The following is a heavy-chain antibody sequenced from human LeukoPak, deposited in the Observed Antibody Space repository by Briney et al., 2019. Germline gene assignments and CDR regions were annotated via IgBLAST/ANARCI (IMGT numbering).Heavy chain of an antibody. J-gene: IGHJ4*02. Sequence: PSETLSLTCTVSGGSIDSYYWSWIRQPPGKGLEWIGYIYYTGSTEYHPSLTSRVTISLDTSMNQFSLKLTSVTAADTAVYYCARVYQSAEFYFDYWGQGNLVSVST. CDR2: IYYTGST. CDR3: ARVYQSAEFYFDY. V-gene: IGHV4-59*01. CDR1: GGSIDSYY. D-gene: IGHD2-2*01.